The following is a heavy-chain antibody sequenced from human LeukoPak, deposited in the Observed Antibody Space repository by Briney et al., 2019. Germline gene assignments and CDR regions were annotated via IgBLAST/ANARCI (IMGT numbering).Heavy chain of an antibody. CDR2: ISSSGVTT. J-gene: IGHJ4*02. D-gene: IGHD6-19*01. Sequence: GSLRLSCAASGFTFSSYEMNWVRQAPGKGLEWVSYISSSGVTTYYGDSVKGRFIISRDNSENTLYLQMSSLRAEDTADYFCAKGSGWYVPFDYWGQGTLVTVSS. CDR1: GFTFSSYE. V-gene: IGHV3-48*03. CDR3: AKGSGWYVPFDY.